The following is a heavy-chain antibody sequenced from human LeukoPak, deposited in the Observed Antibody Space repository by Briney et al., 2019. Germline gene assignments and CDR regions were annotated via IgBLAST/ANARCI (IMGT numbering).Heavy chain of an antibody. CDR3: ARDIRSHNGPGGYYYYYMDV. CDR2: IFYAGGNT. Sequence: SGVAFISYCIWWCSRPPGGRRGWVGGIFYAGGNTNYSPSLKSRVTLSVDTSSNQFSLALSYVTAADTAVYHCARDIRSHNGPGGYYYYYMDVWGKGTTVTVSS. V-gene: IGHV4-4*07. CDR1: GVAFISYC. D-gene: IGHD2-8*01. J-gene: IGHJ6*03.